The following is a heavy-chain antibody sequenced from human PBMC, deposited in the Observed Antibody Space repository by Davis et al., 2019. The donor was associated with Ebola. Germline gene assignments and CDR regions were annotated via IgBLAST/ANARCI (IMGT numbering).Heavy chain of an antibody. D-gene: IGHD3-10*01. V-gene: IGHV1-46*01. J-gene: IGHJ6*02. CDR2: INPSGGST. CDR1: GYTFTSYY. Sequence: ASVKVSCKASGYTFTSYYMHWVRQAPGQGLEWMGIINPSGGSTSYAQKFQGRVTMTTDTSTSTAYMELRSLRSDDTAVYYCASRPYYYGSGSYYYYGMDVWGQGTTVTVSS. CDR3: ASRPYYYGSGSYYYYGMDV.